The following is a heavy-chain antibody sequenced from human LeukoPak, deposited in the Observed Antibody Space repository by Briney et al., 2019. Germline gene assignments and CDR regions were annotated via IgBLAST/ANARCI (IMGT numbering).Heavy chain of an antibody. CDR3: ARWAESDDY. Sequence: GGSLRLSCAASGFSFSNFWMSWARQAPGKGLEWVANIKEDGSEKYYVDSVKGRFTISRDNAKNSLCLQMNSLRAEDTAVYYCARWAESDDYWGQGTLVTVSS. CDR2: IKEDGSEK. V-gene: IGHV3-7*05. CDR1: GFSFSNFW. J-gene: IGHJ4*02.